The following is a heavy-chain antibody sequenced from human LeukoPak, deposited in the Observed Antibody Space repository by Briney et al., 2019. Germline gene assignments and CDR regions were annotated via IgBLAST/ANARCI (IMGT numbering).Heavy chain of an antibody. CDR3: ARVSATTRLFDP. Sequence: PSETLSLTCTVSGGSISSYWWSWIRQPPGKGLEWIGYIYYSGSTNHNPSLKSRVTISVDTSKNQFSLKLTSVIAADTAVYYCARVSATTRLFDPWDQGILVTVSS. J-gene: IGHJ5*02. CDR2: IYYSGST. D-gene: IGHD4-11*01. V-gene: IGHV4-59*01. CDR1: GGSISSYW.